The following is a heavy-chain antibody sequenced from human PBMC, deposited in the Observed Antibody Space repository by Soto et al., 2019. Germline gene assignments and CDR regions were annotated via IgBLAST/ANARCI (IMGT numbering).Heavy chain of an antibody. CDR2: ISAYNGNT. CDR3: ARDQDLPTIFGVVQYYFDY. J-gene: IGHJ4*02. D-gene: IGHD3-3*01. V-gene: IGHV1-18*01. Sequence: ASVKVSCKASGYTFTSYGISWVRQAPGQGLEWMGWISAYNGNTNYAQKLQGRVTITTDTSTSTAYMELRSLRSDDTAVYYCARDQDLPTIFGVVQYYFDYWGQGTLVTVSS. CDR1: GYTFTSYG.